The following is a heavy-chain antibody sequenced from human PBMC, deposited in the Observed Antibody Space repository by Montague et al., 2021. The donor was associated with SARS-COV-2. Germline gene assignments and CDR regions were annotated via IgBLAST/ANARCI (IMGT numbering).Heavy chain of an antibody. CDR3: ATELPGYYDDSGYYSAFDH. Sequence: SLSLSWSASGFTFSAFWMTWVRQAPGKGLEWVANIKQDGSQKYYLESVKGRFTISRDNAQNSLHLQMNSLRLEDTAVYYCATELPGYYDDSGYYSAFDHWGQGTLVSVSS. J-gene: IGHJ4*02. CDR1: GFTFSAFW. D-gene: IGHD3-22*01. V-gene: IGHV3-7*05. CDR2: IKQDGSQK.